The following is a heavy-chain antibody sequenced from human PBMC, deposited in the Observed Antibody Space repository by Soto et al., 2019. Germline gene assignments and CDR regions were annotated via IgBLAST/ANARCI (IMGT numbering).Heavy chain of an antibody. CDR1: GGTFSSYA. J-gene: IGHJ6*02. CDR3: ARGSVAARLYYYYGMDV. CDR2: TIPIFGTA. Sequence: GASVKVSCKASGGTFSSYAISWVRQAPGQGLEWMGGTIPIFGTANYAQKFQGGVTITADESTSTAYMELSSLRYEDTAVYYCARGSVAARLYYYYGMDVWGQGTTVTVSS. V-gene: IGHV1-69*13. D-gene: IGHD6-6*01.